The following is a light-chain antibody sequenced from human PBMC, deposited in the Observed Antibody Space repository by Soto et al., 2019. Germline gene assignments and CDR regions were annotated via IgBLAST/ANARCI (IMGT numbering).Light chain of an antibody. CDR3: QKYDNGPFT. Sequence: DIQMTQSPSSLSASVGDRVTITCRATQGISQYLAWYQQRPGGVPKLLIHAASTLHSGVSSRFSGSGSGTDFTLTISSLQPEDVGTYYCQKYDNGPFTFGPGTKVDLK. CDR1: QGISQY. CDR2: AAS. V-gene: IGKV1-27*01. J-gene: IGKJ3*01.